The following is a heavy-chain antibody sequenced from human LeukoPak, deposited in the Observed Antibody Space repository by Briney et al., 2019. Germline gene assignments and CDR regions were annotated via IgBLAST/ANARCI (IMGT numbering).Heavy chain of an antibody. CDR1: GFTFSDYY. CDR2: ISSSGSTI. V-gene: IGHV3-11*01. D-gene: IGHD6-13*01. Sequence: GGSLRLSCAASGFTFSDYYMSWIRQAPGKGLEWVSYISSSGSTIYYADSVKGRFTISRDNAKNSLYLQMNSLRAEDTAVYYCAKGAAAGKVDWFDPWGQGTLVTVSS. CDR3: AKGAAAGKVDWFDP. J-gene: IGHJ5*02.